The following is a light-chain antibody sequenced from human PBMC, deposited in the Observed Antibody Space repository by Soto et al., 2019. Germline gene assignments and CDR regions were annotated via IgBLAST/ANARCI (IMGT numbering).Light chain of an antibody. CDR1: QSISSGY. CDR2: GAT. Sequence: ETVLTQSPGTLSLSPGERATLACTASQSISSGYVAWYQQRPGRGPRLLIFGATSRVPGIPDRFSGSGSGTNFTLTISRLEPEDYAVYHCQPYGNSPWTFGQGTKVDI. J-gene: IGKJ1*01. CDR3: QPYGNSPWT. V-gene: IGKV3-20*01.